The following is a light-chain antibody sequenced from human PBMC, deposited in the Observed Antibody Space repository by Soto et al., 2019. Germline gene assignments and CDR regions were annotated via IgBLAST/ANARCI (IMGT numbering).Light chain of an antibody. CDR1: SSDVGGYNY. J-gene: IGLJ2*01. Sequence: QSALTQPASVSGSPGQSITISCTVTSSDVGGYNYVSWYQQHPGKAPKLMIYEVSNRPSGVSNRFSGSKSGNTASLTISGLQAEDEADYYCSSYTSSSLVVFGGGTKLTVL. CDR2: EVS. CDR3: SSYTSSSLVV. V-gene: IGLV2-14*01.